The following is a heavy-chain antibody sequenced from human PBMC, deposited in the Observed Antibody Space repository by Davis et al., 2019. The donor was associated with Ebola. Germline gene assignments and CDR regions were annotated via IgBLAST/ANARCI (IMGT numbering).Heavy chain of an antibody. Sequence: GGSLRLSCAASGFTFSSHAMSWVRQTPGKGLEWVSVISGRSTTIYYADSVKGRFTISRDNAKNSLYLQMNSLRAEDTAVYYCARGPTGGTIGYWGQGTLVTVSS. CDR1: GFTFSSHA. J-gene: IGHJ4*02. V-gene: IGHV3-48*04. CDR2: ISGRSTTI. CDR3: ARGPTGGTIGY. D-gene: IGHD1/OR15-1a*01.